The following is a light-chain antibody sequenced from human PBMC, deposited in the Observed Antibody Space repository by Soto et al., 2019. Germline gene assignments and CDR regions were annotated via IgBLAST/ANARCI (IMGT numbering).Light chain of an antibody. CDR3: QFYDSSLSGYVV. V-gene: IGLV1-40*01. CDR1: SSNIGAGYD. Sequence: QSVLTQPPSVSGAPGQRVTISCTGSSSNIGAGYDVHWYQQLPGTAPKLLIYGNSNRPSGVPDRFSGSKSGTSASLAITGIQAEDEAHYYCQFYDSSLSGYVVYGGGTKLTVL. J-gene: IGLJ2*01. CDR2: GNS.